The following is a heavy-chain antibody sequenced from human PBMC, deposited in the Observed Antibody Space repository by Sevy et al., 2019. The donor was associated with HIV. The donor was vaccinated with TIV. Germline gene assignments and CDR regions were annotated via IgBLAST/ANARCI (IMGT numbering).Heavy chain of an antibody. D-gene: IGHD3-22*01. CDR1: GNTLTQLS. CDR3: ATTKDYYENSGDPFDY. Sequence: ASVKVSCKVSGNTLTQLSMHWVRQVPGKGLEWMGSFDPEDDERINEPKFQGRATMTEDTSTNTAYMELSSLNTEDTAVYYCATTKDYYENSGDPFDYWGQGTLVTVSS. V-gene: IGHV1-24*01. J-gene: IGHJ4*02. CDR2: FDPEDDER.